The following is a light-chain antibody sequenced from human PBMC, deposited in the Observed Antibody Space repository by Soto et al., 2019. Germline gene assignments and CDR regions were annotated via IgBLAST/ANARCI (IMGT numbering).Light chain of an antibody. CDR3: QQYYKWPLT. Sequence: DIQMTQSPSTLSASVGYRVTITCRASQSISSWLAWYQQKPGKAPKLLIYKASSLESGVPSRFSGSGSGTEFTLTISSLESQDFAVYYCQQYYKWPLTFGGGTKV. V-gene: IGKV1-5*03. J-gene: IGKJ4*01. CDR2: KAS. CDR1: QSISSW.